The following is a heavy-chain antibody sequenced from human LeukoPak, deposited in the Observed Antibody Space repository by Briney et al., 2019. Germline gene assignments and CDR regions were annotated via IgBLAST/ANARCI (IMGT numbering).Heavy chain of an antibody. CDR3: ARALSITFYYYYLDV. CDR1: GYTFTSYG. J-gene: IGHJ6*03. Sequence: GASVKVSCKASGYTFTSYGISWVRQAPGQGLEWMGWISAYNGNTNYAQKLQGRVTMTTDTSTSTAYMEMRSLRSDDTAVYYCARALSITFYYYYLDVWGKGTTVTVSS. CDR2: ISAYNGNT. D-gene: IGHD2-2*01. V-gene: IGHV1-18*01.